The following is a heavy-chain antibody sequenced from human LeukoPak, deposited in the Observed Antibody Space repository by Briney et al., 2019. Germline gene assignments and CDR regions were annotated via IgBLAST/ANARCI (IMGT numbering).Heavy chain of an antibody. CDR3: ARVWGNYDFWSGPKVGAFDI. J-gene: IGHJ3*02. CDR2: MNPNSGNT. V-gene: IGHV1-8*01. CDR1: GYTFTSYD. Sequence: GASVKVSCKASGYTFTSYDINWLRQATGQGLEWMGWMNPNSGNTGYAQKFQGRVTMTRNTSISTAYMELSSLRSEDTAVYYCARVWGNYDFWSGPKVGAFDIWGQGTMVTVSS. D-gene: IGHD3-3*01.